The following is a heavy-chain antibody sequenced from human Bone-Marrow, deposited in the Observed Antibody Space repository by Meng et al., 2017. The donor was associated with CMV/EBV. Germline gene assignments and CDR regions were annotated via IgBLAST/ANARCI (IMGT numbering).Heavy chain of an antibody. V-gene: IGHV2-5*02. CDR1: GFSLNTTGVG. CDR3: ARGGFSYGLLWFDP. Sequence: ITLAAPGPTLVKPTQTLTRTCIFPGFSLNTTGVGVVWIRQSPGKALELLAIISWEDVKEYSTSLKTRITITKDTSKNQVLLTMTHMDPVDTATYYCARGGFSYGLLWFDPWGQGALVTVSS. CDR2: ISWEDVK. J-gene: IGHJ5*02. D-gene: IGHD5-18*01.